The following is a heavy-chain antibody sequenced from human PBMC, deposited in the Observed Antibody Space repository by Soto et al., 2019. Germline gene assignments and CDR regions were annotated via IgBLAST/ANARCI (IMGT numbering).Heavy chain of an antibody. V-gene: IGHV3-30-3*01. CDR1: GFTFSSYA. J-gene: IGHJ4*02. CDR2: ISYDGSNK. D-gene: IGHD3-22*01. CDR3: ARPAGGYYDSSGPNY. Sequence: GGSLRLSCAASGFTFSSYAMHWVRQAPGKGLEWVAVISYDGSNKYYADSVKGRFTISRDNSKNTLYLQMNSLRAEDTAVYDCARPAGGYYDSSGPNYWGQGTLVTVSS.